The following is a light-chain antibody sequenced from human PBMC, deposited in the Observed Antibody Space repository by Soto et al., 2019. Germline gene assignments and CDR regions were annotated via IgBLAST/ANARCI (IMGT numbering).Light chain of an antibody. CDR1: QSLLDSDDGNTY. CDR2: GAS. CDR3: QQYGSSPIT. V-gene: IGKV2-40*01. J-gene: IGKJ5*01. Sequence: DIVMTQTPLSLPVTPGEPASISCRSSQSLLDSDDGNTYLDWYXQKHGQXXRXLIYGASSRATGIPDRFSVIVSGTDLTITISRLEPEDGEVYYGQQYGSSPITFGQGTRLEIK.